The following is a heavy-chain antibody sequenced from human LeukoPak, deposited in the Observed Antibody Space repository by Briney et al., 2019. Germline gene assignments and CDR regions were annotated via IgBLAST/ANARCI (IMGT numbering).Heavy chain of an antibody. Sequence: GGSLRLSCAASGFTFSSYAMIWVRQAPGKGLEWVSAISGSGGTGIYYADSVKGRFTISRDNSKNTLYLQMNSLRAEDTAVYYCARKGQGSNWAAEYFQNWARAPWSPSPQ. V-gene: IGHV3-23*01. D-gene: IGHD6-13*01. CDR3: ARKGQGSNWAAEYFQN. J-gene: IGHJ1*01. CDR1: GFTFSSYA. CDR2: ISGSGGTGI.